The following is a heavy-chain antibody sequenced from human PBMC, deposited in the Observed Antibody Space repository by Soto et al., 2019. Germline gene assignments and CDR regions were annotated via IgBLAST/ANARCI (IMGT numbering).Heavy chain of an antibody. CDR1: GGTFSGHA. CDR2: LIPLFGTT. V-gene: IGHV1-69*06. CDR3: ARGANWGYRFDA. D-gene: IGHD7-27*01. Sequence: QVQLVQSGAEVRKRGSSVKVSCEASGGTFSGHAISWVRQAPGQGPEWMGGLIPLFGTTQHAQRFQGRLTITADKSTTTAYMELTSLRFEDTAIYYCARGANWGYRFDAWGQGTLVTVSS. J-gene: IGHJ4*02.